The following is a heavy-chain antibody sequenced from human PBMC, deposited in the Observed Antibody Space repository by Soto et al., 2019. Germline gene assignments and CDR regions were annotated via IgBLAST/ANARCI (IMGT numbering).Heavy chain of an antibody. V-gene: IGHV1-69*13. CDR3: ARREDRFTGPLDP. Sequence: SSVKRDRKASGGTFSSDAVGWGRHAHGQGLEWMGGIIPIFGTANYAQKFQGRVTITADESTSTAYMELSSLRSEDTAVYYCARREDRFTGPLDPWGHGTPVTVSS. CDR1: GGTFSSDA. CDR2: IIPIFGTA. J-gene: IGHJ5*02.